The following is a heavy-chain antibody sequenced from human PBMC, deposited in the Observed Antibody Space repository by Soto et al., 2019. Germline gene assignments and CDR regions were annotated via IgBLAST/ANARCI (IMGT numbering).Heavy chain of an antibody. J-gene: IGHJ4*02. V-gene: IGHV3-23*01. Sequence: VQLLQSGGGLVQPGGSLRLSCAASGFIFATTAMGWVRQAPGKGLEWVSTISGSGVRTYYADSVKGRFTISRGNSKNTLFLQMNILRADDRAVYFCAAVMGSDCDYVCGRLSFDHWGQGALVTVST. D-gene: IGHD3-16*01. CDR2: ISGSGVRT. CDR1: GFIFATTA. CDR3: AAVMGSDCDYVCGRLSFDH.